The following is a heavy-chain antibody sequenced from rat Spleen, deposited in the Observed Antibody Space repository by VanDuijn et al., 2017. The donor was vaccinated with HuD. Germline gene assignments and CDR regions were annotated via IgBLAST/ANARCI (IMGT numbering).Heavy chain of an antibody. CDR1: GFSLTGNN. V-gene: IGHV2S30*01. CDR3: TRDHRD. Sequence: QVQLKESGPGLVQPSQTLSLTCTVSGFSLTGNNVHWVRQPPGKGLEWMGRMRYDGDTYYNSALKSRLSISRDTSKNQVFLKMNSLQTDDTAIYYCTRDHRDWGKGVMVTVSS. CDR2: MRYDGDT. J-gene: IGHJ2*01.